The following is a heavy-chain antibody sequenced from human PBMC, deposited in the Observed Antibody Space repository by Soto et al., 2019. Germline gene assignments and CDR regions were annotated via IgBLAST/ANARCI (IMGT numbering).Heavy chain of an antibody. CDR2: IYWDDEK. Sequence: QITLKESGPTLVKPTQTLTLTCTFSGFSLSSSGLGVGWIRQPPGKALEWLALIYWDDEKRYRPSLKSKLTITKDTSKNQVVLTMTNIDPVDTATYYCAPTTGDGFFDSWGQGTLVTVSS. J-gene: IGHJ4*02. CDR3: APTTGDGFFDS. D-gene: IGHD1-1*01. V-gene: IGHV2-5*02. CDR1: GFSLSSSGLG.